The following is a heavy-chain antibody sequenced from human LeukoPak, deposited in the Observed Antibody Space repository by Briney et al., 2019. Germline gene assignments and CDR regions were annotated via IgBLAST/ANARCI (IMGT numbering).Heavy chain of an antibody. D-gene: IGHD5-18*01. CDR1: GFTFSSYA. Sequence: GGSLRLSCAASGFTFSSYAMSWVRQAPGKGLEWVSAISGSGGSTYYADSVKGRFTISRDNSKNTLFLQMNSLRAEDTAVYYCAKALYSYGTFDYWGQGTLVTVSS. V-gene: IGHV3-23*01. CDR2: ISGSGGST. CDR3: AKALYSYGTFDY. J-gene: IGHJ4*02.